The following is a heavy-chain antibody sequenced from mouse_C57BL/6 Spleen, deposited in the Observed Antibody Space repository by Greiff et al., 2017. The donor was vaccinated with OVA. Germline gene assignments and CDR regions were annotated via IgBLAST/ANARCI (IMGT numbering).Heavy chain of an antibody. V-gene: IGHV2-2*01. CDR2: IWSGGST. CDR3: ARSNYLYYAMDY. J-gene: IGHJ4*01. CDR1: GFSLTSYG. D-gene: IGHD2-1*01. Sequence: VKVEESGPGLVQPSQSLSITCTVSGFSLTSYGVHWVRQSPGKGLEWLGVIWSGGSTDYNAAFISRLSISKDNSKSQVFFKMNSLQADDTAIYYCARSNYLYYAMDYWGQGTSVTVSS.